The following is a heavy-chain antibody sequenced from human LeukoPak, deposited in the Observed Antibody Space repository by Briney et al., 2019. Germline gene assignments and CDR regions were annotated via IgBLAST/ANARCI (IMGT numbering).Heavy chain of an antibody. CDR1: GFTVSSNY. J-gene: IGHJ6*02. V-gene: IGHV3-53*01. D-gene: IGHD2-2*02. CDR3: ATPGYCSSTSCHSKYYYYGMDV. CDR2: IYSGGST. Sequence: GGSLRLSCAASGFTVSSNYMSWVRQAPGKGLEWVSVIYSGGSTYYADSVKGRFTISRDNSKNTLYLQMNSLRAEDTAVYYCATPGYCSSTSCHSKYYYYGMDVWGQGTTVTVS.